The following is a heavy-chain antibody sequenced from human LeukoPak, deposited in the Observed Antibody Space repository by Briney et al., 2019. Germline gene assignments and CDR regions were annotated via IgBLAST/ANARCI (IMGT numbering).Heavy chain of an antibody. V-gene: IGHV1-46*01. D-gene: IGHD2-21*02. CDR3: ARTAYCGGDCYDFDC. CDR2: INPSGGST. Sequence: ASVKVSCKASGYTFTSYYMHWVRQAPGQGLEWMGIINPSGGSTSYAQKFQGRVTMTRDMSTSTVYMELSSLRSEDTAVYYCARTAYCGGDCYDFDCWGQGTLVTVSS. CDR1: GYTFTSYY. J-gene: IGHJ4*02.